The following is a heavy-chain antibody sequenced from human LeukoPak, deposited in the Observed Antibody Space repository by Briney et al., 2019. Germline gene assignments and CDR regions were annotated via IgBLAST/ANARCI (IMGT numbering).Heavy chain of an antibody. CDR1: GGTFSSYA. D-gene: IGHD2-15*01. V-gene: IGHV1-69*06. Sequence: GASVKVSCKASGGTFSSYAISWVRQAPGQGLEWMGGIIPIFGTANYAQKFQGRVTITADKSTSTAYMELSSLRSEDTAVYYCARPYCSGGSCYVENLFDPWGQGTLVTVSS. J-gene: IGHJ5*02. CDR3: ARPYCSGGSCYVENLFDP. CDR2: IIPIFGTA.